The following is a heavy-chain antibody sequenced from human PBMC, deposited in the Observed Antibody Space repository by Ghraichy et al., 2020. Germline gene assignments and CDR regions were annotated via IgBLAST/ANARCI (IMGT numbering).Heavy chain of an antibody. Sequence: LSLTCAASGFTFSSYAMSWVRQAPGKGLEWVSAISNSGIATYYADSVKGRFTISRDNSKNTLYLQMNSLRAEDTALYFCAKDPPKDWGQGTLVTVSS. CDR3: AKDPPKD. J-gene: IGHJ4*02. CDR2: ISNSGIAT. CDR1: GFTFSSYA. V-gene: IGHV3-23*01.